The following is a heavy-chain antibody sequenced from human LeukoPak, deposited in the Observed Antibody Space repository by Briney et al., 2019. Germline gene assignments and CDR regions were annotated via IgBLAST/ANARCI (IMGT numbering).Heavy chain of an antibody. Sequence: ASVKDSCKASGYTFTGYYMHWVRQAPGQGLEWMGWINPNSGGTNYAQKFQGGVTMTRDTSISTAYMELSRLRSDDTAVYYCARDGYGDYLEYFDSWGQGTLVTVSS. CDR3: ARDGYGDYLEYFDS. D-gene: IGHD4-17*01. J-gene: IGHJ4*02. CDR2: INPNSGGT. CDR1: GYTFTGYY. V-gene: IGHV1-2*02.